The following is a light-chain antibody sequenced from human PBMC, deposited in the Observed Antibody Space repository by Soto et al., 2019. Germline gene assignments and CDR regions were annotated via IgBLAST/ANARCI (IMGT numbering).Light chain of an antibody. V-gene: IGKV3-15*01. Sequence: IVMTQSPATLSVSPGERATLSCRASQSVSSNLAWYQHKPGQAPRLLFYGASTRAAGIPARFSGGGSGTDVTLTISGLQSEDFAVYYCQQSNKWPYTFGQGTKLEI. CDR1: QSVSSN. J-gene: IGKJ2*01. CDR2: GAS. CDR3: QQSNKWPYT.